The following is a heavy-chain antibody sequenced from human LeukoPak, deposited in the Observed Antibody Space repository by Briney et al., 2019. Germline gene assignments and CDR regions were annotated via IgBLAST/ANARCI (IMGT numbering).Heavy chain of an antibody. D-gene: IGHD5-12*01. CDR2: IIGSGDIT. CDR1: GFTFSNCV. V-gene: IGHV3-23*01. J-gene: IGHJ4*02. CDR3: ARAARGYHY. Sequence: PGGSLRLSCAVSGFTFSNCVMSWVRQAPGKGLEWVSGIIGSGDITYYADSVKGRFTISRDNSKNTLYLQMSTLRADDTGVYYCARAARGYHYWGQGTLVTVSS.